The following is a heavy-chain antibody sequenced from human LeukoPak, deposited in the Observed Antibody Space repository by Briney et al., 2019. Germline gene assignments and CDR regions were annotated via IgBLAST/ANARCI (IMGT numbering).Heavy chain of an antibody. Sequence: GGSLRLSCAASGFSFSTYGMNWVRQAPGKGLEWVSSISSGRGYIYYADSVKGRFTISRDNTKSSLYLQMNSLGVEDTAVYYCARDRVLEMIPQGWFDPWGQGVLVTVSS. CDR3: ARDRVLEMIPQGWFDP. V-gene: IGHV3-21*01. D-gene: IGHD3-22*01. J-gene: IGHJ5*02. CDR1: GFSFSTYG. CDR2: ISSGRGYI.